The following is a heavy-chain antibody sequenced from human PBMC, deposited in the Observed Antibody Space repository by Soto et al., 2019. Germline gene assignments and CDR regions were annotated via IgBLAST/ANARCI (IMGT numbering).Heavy chain of an antibody. Sequence: QITLKESGPTLVKPTQTLTLTCTFSGFSLSTSGVGVGWIRQPPGKALEWLALFYRDDDTRYNPSLKNRLTITRDTSKTPVVLTMTHMDPVDTATFYCARRWLADYFDYWGQGTLVTVSS. CDR2: FYRDDDT. J-gene: IGHJ4*02. D-gene: IGHD5-12*01. CDR3: ARRWLADYFDY. CDR1: GFSLSTSGVG. V-gene: IGHV2-5*02.